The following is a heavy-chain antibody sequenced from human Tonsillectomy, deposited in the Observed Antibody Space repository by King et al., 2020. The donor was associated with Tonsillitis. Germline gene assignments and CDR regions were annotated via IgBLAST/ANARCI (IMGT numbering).Heavy chain of an antibody. V-gene: IGHV3-30*18. D-gene: IGHD3-10*01. CDR3: AKDLWFGELLYYFDS. CDR1: GFTFSSYG. CDR2: ISYDGSNK. Sequence: VQLVESGGGVVQPGRSLRLSCAASGFTFSSYGMHWVRQAPGKGLEWVAVISYDGSNKYCADSVKGRFTISRDNSKNTLYLQMNSLRAEDTAVYYCAKDLWFGELLYYFDSWGQGTLVTVSS. J-gene: IGHJ4*02.